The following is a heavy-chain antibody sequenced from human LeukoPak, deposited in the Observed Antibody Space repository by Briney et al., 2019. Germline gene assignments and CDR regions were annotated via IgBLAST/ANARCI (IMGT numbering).Heavy chain of an antibody. CDR2: IYYDGST. D-gene: IGHD3-10*01. V-gene: IGHV4-59*08. J-gene: IGHJ4*02. CDR1: GGSISSFY. CDR3: ARLPYGGFDY. Sequence: SETLSLTCTVSGGSISSFYWSWIRQPPGKGLEWIGFIYYDGSTDYNPSLKSRVTISLDTSKNQFSLKLTPVTAADTAVYYCARLPYGGFDYWGQGTLVTVSS.